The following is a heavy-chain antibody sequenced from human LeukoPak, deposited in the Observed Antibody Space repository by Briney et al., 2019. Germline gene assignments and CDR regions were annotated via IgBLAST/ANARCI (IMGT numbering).Heavy chain of an antibody. D-gene: IGHD6-13*01. V-gene: IGHV3-23*01. Sequence: GGSLRLSCTASGFTFGGYAMTWVRQAPGKGLEWVSSISGSSEDSYYADSVKGRFTISRDNSRSTLYLQMNSLRADDTAVYYCGRTIAQYSNSWLYYFYGLDVWGQGTTVTVSS. CDR2: ISGSSEDS. CDR3: GRTIAQYSNSWLYYFYGLDV. J-gene: IGHJ6*02. CDR1: GFTFGGYA.